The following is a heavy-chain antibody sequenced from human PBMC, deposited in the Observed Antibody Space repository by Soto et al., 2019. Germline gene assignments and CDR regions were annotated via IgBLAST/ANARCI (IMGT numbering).Heavy chain of an antibody. Sequence: ASVKVSCKASGYTFTSYAMHWVRQAPGQRLEWMGWINAGNGNTKYSQKFQGRVTITRDTSASTAYMELSSLRSEDTAVYYCARGQAHSSSWFDPPAEYFQHWGQGILVTVSS. V-gene: IGHV1-3*01. J-gene: IGHJ1*01. CDR1: GYTFTSYA. CDR3: ARGQAHSSSWFDPPAEYFQH. CDR2: INAGNGNT. D-gene: IGHD6-13*01.